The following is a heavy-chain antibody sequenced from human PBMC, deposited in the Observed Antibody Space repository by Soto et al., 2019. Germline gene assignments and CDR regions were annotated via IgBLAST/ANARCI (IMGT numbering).Heavy chain of an antibody. V-gene: IGHV1-18*01. Sequence: GASVKVSCKASGYTFTSYGISWVRQAPGQGLEWMGWISAYNGNTNYAQKLQGRVTMTTDTSTSTAYMELRSLRSDDTAVYYCARDRSSSWGVGYYYYGMDVWGQGTTVTVS. CDR1: GYTFTSYG. J-gene: IGHJ6*02. CDR3: ARDRSSSWGVGYYYYGMDV. CDR2: ISAYNGNT. D-gene: IGHD6-6*01.